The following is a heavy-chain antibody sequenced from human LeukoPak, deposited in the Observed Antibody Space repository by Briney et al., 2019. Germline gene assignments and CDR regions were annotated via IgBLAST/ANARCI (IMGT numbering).Heavy chain of an antibody. CDR1: GGSISSSSYY. D-gene: IGHD6-19*01. Sequence: PSETLSLTCTVSGGSISSSSYYWGWIRQPPGKGLEWIGSIYYSGSTYYNPSLKSRVTISVDTSKNQFSLKLSSVTAADTAVYYCAGHTSRGQWLTGGAFDIWGQGTMVTVSS. CDR3: AGHTSRGQWLTGGAFDI. CDR2: IYYSGST. J-gene: IGHJ3*02. V-gene: IGHV4-39*01.